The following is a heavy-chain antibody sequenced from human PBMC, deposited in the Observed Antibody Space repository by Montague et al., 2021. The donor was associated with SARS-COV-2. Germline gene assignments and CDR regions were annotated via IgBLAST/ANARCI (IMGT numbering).Heavy chain of an antibody. V-gene: IGHV4-31*03. Sequence: TLSLTRTVSGGSITSGGYYWTWIRQHPGKGLEWIGYIYHTGSTYYNPSLQSRLRTSVDTSKNEFSLTLTSVTAADTAIYYCARGRGWGSRGAGYIDLWGRGTLVTVSS. D-gene: IGHD2-21*01. CDR1: GGSITSGGYY. CDR2: IYHTGST. CDR3: ARGRGWGSRGAGYIDL. J-gene: IGHJ2*01.